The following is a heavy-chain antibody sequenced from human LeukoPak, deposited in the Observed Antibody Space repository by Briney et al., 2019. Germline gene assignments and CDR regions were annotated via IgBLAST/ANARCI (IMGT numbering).Heavy chain of an antibody. D-gene: IGHD6-13*01. CDR2: IYYSGST. J-gene: IGHJ5*02. CDR3: ASALTDSSSWYVGGWFDP. CDR1: GGSISSSSYY. V-gene: IGHV4-39*01. Sequence: SETLSLTCTVSGGSISSSSYYWGWIRQPPGKGLEWIGSIYYSGSTYYNPSLKSRFTISVDTSKNQFSLKLSSVTAADTAAYYCASALTDSSSWYVGGWFDPWGQGTLVTVSS.